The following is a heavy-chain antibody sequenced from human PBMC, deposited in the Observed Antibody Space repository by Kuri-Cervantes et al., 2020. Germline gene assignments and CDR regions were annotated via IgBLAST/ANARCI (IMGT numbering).Heavy chain of an antibody. CDR3: AKDQESSFCSGGSCYLFDY. CDR2: ISYDGNKK. Sequence: GESLKISCAASGFTFSSYGMHWVRQAPGKGLEWVAVISYDGNKKYYADSVKGRFTISRDNSKNTLYLQMNSLRAEDTAVYYCAKDQESSFCSGGSCYLFDYWGQGTLVTVSS. V-gene: IGHV3-30*18. CDR1: GFTFSSYG. D-gene: IGHD2-15*01. J-gene: IGHJ4*02.